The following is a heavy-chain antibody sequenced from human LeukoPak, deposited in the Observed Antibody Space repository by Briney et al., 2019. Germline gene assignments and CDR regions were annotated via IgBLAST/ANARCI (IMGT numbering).Heavy chain of an antibody. CDR3: ARTSYYDSSGSYRDAFDI. D-gene: IGHD3-22*01. Sequence: SQTLSLTCALSGDIVSSNSAAWNWIRQSPSRGLEWLGRTYYRSKWYNDYAVSVKSRIAINPDTSKNQFSLRLNSVTPEDTAVYFCARTSYYDSSGSYRDAFDIWGQGTVVSVSS. CDR1: GDIVSSNSAA. J-gene: IGHJ3*02. V-gene: IGHV6-1*01. CDR2: TYYRSKWYN.